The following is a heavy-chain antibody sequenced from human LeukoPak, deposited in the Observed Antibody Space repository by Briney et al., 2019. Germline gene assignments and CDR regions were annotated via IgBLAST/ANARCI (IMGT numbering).Heavy chain of an antibody. CDR3: AREYSGSYDY. V-gene: IGHV4-30-4*07. CDR2: IYYSGST. Sequence: PSQTLSLTCAVSGGSISSGGYSWSWIRQPPGKGLEWIGYIYYSGSTYYNPSLKSRVTLSVDTSKNQFSLKLSSVTAADTAVYYCAREYSGSYDYWGQGTLVTVSS. D-gene: IGHD1-26*01. CDR1: GGSISSGGYS. J-gene: IGHJ4*02.